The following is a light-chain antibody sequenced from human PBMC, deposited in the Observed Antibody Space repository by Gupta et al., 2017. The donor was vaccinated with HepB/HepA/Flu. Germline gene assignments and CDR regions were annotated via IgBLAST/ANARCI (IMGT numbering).Light chain of an antibody. Sequence: NFMLTQPHSVSESPGKTVTISCTRSSGSIASNYVKWYQQRPGRAPTTVIYEDNQRPSGVPDRVSGSIDSSSNSASLTISGLKTEDEADYYCQSYDSSNNRWVFGGGTKLTVL. CDR3: QSYDSSNNRWV. J-gene: IGLJ3*02. CDR2: EDN. CDR1: SGSIASNY. V-gene: IGLV6-57*03.